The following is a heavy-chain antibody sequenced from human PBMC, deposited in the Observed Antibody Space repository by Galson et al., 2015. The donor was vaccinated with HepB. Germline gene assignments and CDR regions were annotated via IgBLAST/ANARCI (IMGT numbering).Heavy chain of an antibody. CDR2: ISGGGGDT. J-gene: IGHJ5*02. CDR1: GFTFSNYA. V-gene: IGHV3-23*01. D-gene: IGHD6-19*01. Sequence: SLRLSCAASGFTFSNYAMSWVRQAPGKGLEWVSAISGGGGDTYYADPVKGRFTISRDKSKNTLYLQMNRLRAEDTAIYYCAKGGFSSGWFSPREQTWMNNWLDPWGQGTLVTVSS. CDR3: AKGGFSSGWFSPREQTWMNNWLDP.